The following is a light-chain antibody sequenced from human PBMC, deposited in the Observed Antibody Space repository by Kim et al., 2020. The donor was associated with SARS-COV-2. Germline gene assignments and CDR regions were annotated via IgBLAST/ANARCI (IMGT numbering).Light chain of an antibody. V-gene: IGLV1-44*01. J-gene: IGLJ3*02. CDR2: KIT. CDR1: GSNIGSNS. CDR3: AAWDDSLNGPV. Sequence: QSVLTQPPSASGTPGQRVTISCSGSGSNIGSNSVTWYQQLPGTAPKLLIYKITQRPSGVPDRFSGSKSGTSASLAISGLHSEDEADYYCAAWDDSLNGPVFGGGTQLTVL.